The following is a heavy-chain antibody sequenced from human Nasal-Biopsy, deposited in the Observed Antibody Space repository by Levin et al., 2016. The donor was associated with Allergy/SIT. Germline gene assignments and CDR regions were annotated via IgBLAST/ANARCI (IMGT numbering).Heavy chain of an antibody. CDR3: AREPGHNSWYDLAKRYYYYLDV. J-gene: IGHJ6*03. D-gene: IGHD6-13*01. CDR2: VHHSGTA. CDR1: GGSISTNNW. Sequence: SETLSLTCDVSGGSISTNNWWVWVRQPPGKGLEWIGEVHHSGTANYNPSLESRITMSVEKSKNLFSLKLNSVSAADTAVYFCAREPGHNSWYDLAKRYYYYLDVWGKGTTVTVSS. V-gene: IGHV4-4*02.